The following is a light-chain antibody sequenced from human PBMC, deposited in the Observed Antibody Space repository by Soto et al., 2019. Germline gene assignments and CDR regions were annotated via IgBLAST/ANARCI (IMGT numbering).Light chain of an antibody. CDR1: QSVGKY. Sequence: EIVMTQSPATLSLSAGESATLSCRASQSVGKYLVWYQQKPGQAPRLLIYDAYNRATGIPATFSGSGSGTDFTLTISSLEPEDVAVYYCQQSGNRPPWTFGQGAKVDIK. V-gene: IGKV3-11*01. J-gene: IGKJ1*01. CDR2: DAY. CDR3: QQSGNRPPWT.